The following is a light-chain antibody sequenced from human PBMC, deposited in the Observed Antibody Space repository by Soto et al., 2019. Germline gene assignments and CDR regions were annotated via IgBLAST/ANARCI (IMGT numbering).Light chain of an antibody. Sequence: DIQMTQSPSSLSATVGDRATITCRASQTIGNTLTWYQQKPGKAPKLLIYGTSTLKSGVQSGCSGSGSGTDFTLTISNLQPEDVATYYCQQSFWSPHTFGQGTKVEIK. V-gene: IGKV1-39*01. CDR2: GTS. J-gene: IGKJ1*01. CDR1: QTIGNT. CDR3: QQSFWSPHT.